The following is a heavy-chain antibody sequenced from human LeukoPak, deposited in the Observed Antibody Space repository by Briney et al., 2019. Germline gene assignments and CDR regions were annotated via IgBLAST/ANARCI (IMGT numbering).Heavy chain of an antibody. J-gene: IGHJ5*02. V-gene: IGHV4-59*01. Sequence: SETLSLTCTVSGGSISSDYWSWIRQPPGKGLEWIGYIYYSGSTNYNPSLKSRVTISVDTSKNQFSLKLSSVTAADTAVYYCARGREPYCTNGVCSSWFDPWGQGTLVTVSS. CDR3: ARGREPYCTNGVCSSWFDP. CDR1: GGSISSDY. CDR2: IYYSGST. D-gene: IGHD2-8*01.